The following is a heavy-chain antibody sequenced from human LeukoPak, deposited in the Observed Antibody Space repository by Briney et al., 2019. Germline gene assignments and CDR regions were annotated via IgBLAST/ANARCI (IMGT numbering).Heavy chain of an antibody. D-gene: IGHD3-9*01. CDR3: ATSPLYCDILTGKEMDV. Sequence: GASVKVSCKASGGTFSSYAISWVRQAPGQGLEWMGGIIPIFGTANYAQKFQGRVTITADESTSTAYMELSSLRSEDTAVYYCATSPLYCDILTGKEMDVWGKGTTVTVSS. V-gene: IGHV1-69*13. J-gene: IGHJ6*04. CDR2: IIPIFGTA. CDR1: GGTFSSYA.